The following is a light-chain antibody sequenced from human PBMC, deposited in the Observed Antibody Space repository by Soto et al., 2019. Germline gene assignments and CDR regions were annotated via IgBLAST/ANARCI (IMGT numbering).Light chain of an antibody. V-gene: IGKV3-20*01. CDR3: QQYGGSPRVT. J-gene: IGKJ4*01. Sequence: ESVLKQSPGTLSLSPGKRATLSCRASQSVSSEYLAWYQQKPGQAPRLLIYGASSRATGIPDRFSGSGSGTDFTLTISRLEPEDFAVYYRQQYGGSPRVTFGGGTKVEIK. CDR1: QSVSSEY. CDR2: GAS.